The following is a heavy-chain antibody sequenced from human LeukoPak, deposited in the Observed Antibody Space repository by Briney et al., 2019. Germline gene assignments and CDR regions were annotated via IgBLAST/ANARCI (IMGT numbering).Heavy chain of an antibody. J-gene: IGHJ4*02. Sequence: GGPLRLSCAASGFTFSSYWMHWVRQAPGKGLVWVSRINSDGSSTSYADSVKGRFTISRDNAKNTLYLQMNSLRAEDTAVYYCERAKVGALHYWAQGTLVTVSS. V-gene: IGHV3-74*01. D-gene: IGHD1-26*01. CDR2: INSDGSST. CDR1: GFTFSSYW. CDR3: ERAKVGALHY.